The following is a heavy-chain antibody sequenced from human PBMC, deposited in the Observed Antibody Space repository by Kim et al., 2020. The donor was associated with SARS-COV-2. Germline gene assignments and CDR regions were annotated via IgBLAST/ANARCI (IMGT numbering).Heavy chain of an antibody. Sequence: YSPSIPGQVNNSADKSISTAYLQWSSLKASDTAMYYCARLAAAGTYYFDYWGQGTLVTVSS. J-gene: IGHJ4*02. D-gene: IGHD6-13*01. V-gene: IGHV5-51*01. CDR3: ARLAAAGTYYFDY.